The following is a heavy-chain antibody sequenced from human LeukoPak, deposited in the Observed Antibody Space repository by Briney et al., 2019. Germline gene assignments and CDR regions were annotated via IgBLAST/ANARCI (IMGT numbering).Heavy chain of an antibody. Sequence: GGSLRPSCAASGFTFSSYRMSWVRQAPGKGLEWVANIKQDGSEKYYVDSVKGRFTISRDNAKNSLYLQMNSLRAEDTAVYYCARLAKNWFDPWGQGTLVTVSS. CDR1: GFTFSSYR. CDR3: ARLAKNWFDP. J-gene: IGHJ5*02. CDR2: IKQDGSEK. V-gene: IGHV3-7*01.